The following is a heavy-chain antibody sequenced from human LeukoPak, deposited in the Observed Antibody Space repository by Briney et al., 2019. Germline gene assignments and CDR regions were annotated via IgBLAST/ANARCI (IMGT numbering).Heavy chain of an antibody. CDR2: INHSGST. Sequence: SETLSLTCAVYGGSFSGYYWSWIRQPPGKGLEWIGEINHSGSTNYNPSLKSRVTISVDTSKNQFSLKLSSVTAADTAVYYCARHFRLLWFGELAHYYYYMDVWGKGTTVTISS. V-gene: IGHV4-34*01. D-gene: IGHD3-10*01. CDR3: ARHFRLLWFGELAHYYYYMDV. J-gene: IGHJ6*03. CDR1: GGSFSGYY.